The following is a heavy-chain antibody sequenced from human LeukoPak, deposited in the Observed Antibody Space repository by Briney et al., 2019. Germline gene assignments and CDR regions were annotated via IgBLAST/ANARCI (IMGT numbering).Heavy chain of an antibody. V-gene: IGHV3-7*01. D-gene: IGHD3-3*01. CDR2: IKYDGSEK. CDR3: ASGFLDDFWSGHF. Sequence: GGSLRLSCAASGFSFSTHWMSWVRLAPGKGPEGVANIKYDGSEKYYVDSVKGRFTISRDNAKNSLYLHMNSLSAEDTAVYYCASGFLDDFWSGHFWGQGTLVTVSS. CDR1: GFSFSTHW. J-gene: IGHJ4*02.